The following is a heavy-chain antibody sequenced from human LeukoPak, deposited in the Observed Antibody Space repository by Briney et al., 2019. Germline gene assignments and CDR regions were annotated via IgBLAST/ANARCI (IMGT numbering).Heavy chain of an antibody. CDR2: INPKNGGT. J-gene: IGHJ6*03. Sequence: SVKVSCKASGYTFTGNYIHWVRQAPGQGLEWMGWINPKNGGTIYAPKFQGRVTMTRDTSISTAYMEVSRLRSEDTAVYFCARVFHPYYYDSRGYKVVSDYYYYYMDVWGKGTTVTVSS. D-gene: IGHD3-22*01. CDR3: ARVFHPYYYDSRGYKVVSDYYYYYMDV. CDR1: GYTFTGNY. V-gene: IGHV1-2*02.